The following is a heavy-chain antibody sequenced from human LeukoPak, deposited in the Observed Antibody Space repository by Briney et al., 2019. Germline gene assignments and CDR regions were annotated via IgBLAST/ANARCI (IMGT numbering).Heavy chain of an antibody. V-gene: IGHV1-2*02. J-gene: IGHJ3*01. D-gene: IGHD1-26*01. CDR2: INPNNGGT. CDR1: GYTFTGYY. Sequence: VKVSCKASGYTFTGYYMHWVRQAPGQGLEWMGWINPNNGGTNYAQKFQGRVTMTRDTSISTAYMDLSRLKSDDTAVYYCAREGYGGGQDFDVWGQGTMVTVSS. CDR3: AREGYGGGQDFDV.